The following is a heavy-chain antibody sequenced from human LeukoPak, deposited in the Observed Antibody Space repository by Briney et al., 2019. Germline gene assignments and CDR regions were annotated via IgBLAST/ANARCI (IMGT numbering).Heavy chain of an antibody. CDR2: INIKSGGA. J-gene: IGHJ5*02. CDR3: ARIGKQLNWFDP. Sequence: ASVKVSCKASGYTFTDYYIHWVRQAPGQGLEWMGWINIKSGGATYAQKFQGRVTMTRDTSFSTAYMELSRLSSDDTAVYYCARIGKQLNWFDPWGQGTLVTVSS. CDR1: GYTFTDYY. D-gene: IGHD6-13*01. V-gene: IGHV1-2*02.